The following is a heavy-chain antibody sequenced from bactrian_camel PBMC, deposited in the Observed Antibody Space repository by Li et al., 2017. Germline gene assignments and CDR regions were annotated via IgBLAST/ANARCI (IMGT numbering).Heavy chain of an antibody. D-gene: IGHD5*01. Sequence: HVQLVESGGGAVQSGGSLRLACAYSGYTSTYKTRYAMAWFRQAPGKKREGVAAIDADGFTTYTDSVKGRFTISKDTAKNTVYLQMDSLKPEDTAVYYCAFPNPYGPPVCGGQGTQVTVS. CDR2: IDADGFT. CDR3: AFPNPYGPPVC. V-gene: IGHV3S53*01. J-gene: IGHJ4*01. CDR1: GYTSTYKTRYA.